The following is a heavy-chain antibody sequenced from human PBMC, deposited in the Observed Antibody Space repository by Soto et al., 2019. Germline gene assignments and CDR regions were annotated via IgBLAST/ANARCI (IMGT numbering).Heavy chain of an antibody. J-gene: IGHJ4*02. V-gene: IGHV3-7*01. CDR1: GFSFSSYW. CDR3: VRDVGFDYVN. Sequence: EVQLVESGGGLVQPGGSLRISCKGSGFSFSSYWMSWVRQAPGKGLEWVASIKQDESEKYYVDSVKGRFTISRDNVDDSVFLHMNRLRAEDTAVYFCVRDVGFDYVNWGQGTVVTVSS. CDR2: IKQDESEK. D-gene: IGHD3-16*01.